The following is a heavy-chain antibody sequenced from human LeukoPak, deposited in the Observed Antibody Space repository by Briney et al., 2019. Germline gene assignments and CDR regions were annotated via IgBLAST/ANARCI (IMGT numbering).Heavy chain of an antibody. Sequence: GGSLRLSCAVSGFTFSSYGMHWVRQAPGKGLEWVAFIRYDGSNKYYADSAKGRFTISRDNSKNTLYLQMNSLRAEDTAVYYCAKIAARGYYFDYWGQGTLVTVSS. CDR3: AKIAARGYYFDY. CDR1: GFTFSSYG. CDR2: IRYDGSNK. D-gene: IGHD6-6*01. V-gene: IGHV3-30*02. J-gene: IGHJ4*02.